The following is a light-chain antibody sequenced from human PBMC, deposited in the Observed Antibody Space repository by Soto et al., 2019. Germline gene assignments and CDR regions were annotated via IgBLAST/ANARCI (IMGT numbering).Light chain of an antibody. V-gene: IGLV2-14*03. Sequence: VLTQPAYVSGSAGQSITISCTGTSSDVGGYNYVSWYQHHPGKAPKLMIYDVSNRPSGVSNRFSGSKSGNTASLTISGLQPEDEADYYCSSYTTSNTRQIVFGTGTKVTVL. CDR3: SSYTTSNTRQIV. CDR2: DVS. CDR1: SSDVGGYNY. J-gene: IGLJ1*01.